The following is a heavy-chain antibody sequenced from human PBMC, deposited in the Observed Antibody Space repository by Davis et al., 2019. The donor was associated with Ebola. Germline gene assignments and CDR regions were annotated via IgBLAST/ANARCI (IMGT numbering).Heavy chain of an antibody. CDR2: INTDGSIT. V-gene: IGHV3-74*01. D-gene: IGHD1-1*01. CDR3: ESETRLGY. CDR1: GFTFSGYW. Sequence: GESLKISCTASGFTFSGYWMHWVRQVPGKGLVWVSRINTDGSITVHADSVKGRFTISRDNAKNTLYLQMNSLTAEDTAVYYCESETRLGYWGQGTLVTVSS. J-gene: IGHJ4*02.